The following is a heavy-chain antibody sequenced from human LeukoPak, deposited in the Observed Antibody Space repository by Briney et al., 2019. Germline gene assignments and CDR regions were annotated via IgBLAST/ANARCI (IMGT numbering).Heavy chain of an antibody. Sequence: EASVKVSCKASGYTFTSYGISWVRQAPGQGLEWMGWISAYNGNTNYAQKLQGRVTMTTDTSTSTAYMELSSLRSEDTAVYYCARDLMTTVTNFYYYMDVWGKGTTVTVSS. J-gene: IGHJ6*03. CDR3: ARDLMTTVTNFYYYMDV. V-gene: IGHV1-18*01. D-gene: IGHD4-17*01. CDR1: GYTFTSYG. CDR2: ISAYNGNT.